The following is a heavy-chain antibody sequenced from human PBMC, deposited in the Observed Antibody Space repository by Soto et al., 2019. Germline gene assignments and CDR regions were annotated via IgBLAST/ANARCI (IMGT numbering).Heavy chain of an antibody. CDR3: ARYSNNWFQTEGMDV. CDR2: IDTSGNT. D-gene: IGHD6-13*01. CDR1: VGSITTYY. V-gene: IGHV4-4*07. Sequence: SETLSLTCTVSVGSITTYYWSWIRQPAEKGLEWIGRIDTSGNTNYNPSLKSRVTMSVDTSKKQFSLKLTSVTAADTAVYYCARYSNNWFQTEGMDVWGQGTSVTVCS. J-gene: IGHJ6*02.